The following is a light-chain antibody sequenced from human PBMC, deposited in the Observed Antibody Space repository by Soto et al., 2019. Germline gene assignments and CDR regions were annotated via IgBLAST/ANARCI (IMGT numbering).Light chain of an antibody. V-gene: IGLV1-44*01. CDR2: SNN. CDR3: AAWDDSLNGYV. J-gene: IGLJ1*01. CDR1: SSNIGSNT. Sequence: VLTQPPSASRTPGQRVTISCSGSSSNIGSNTVNWYQQLPGTAPKLLIYSNNQRPSGVPDRFSGSKSGTSASLAISGLQSEDEADYYCAAWDDSLNGYVFGPGTKVAVL.